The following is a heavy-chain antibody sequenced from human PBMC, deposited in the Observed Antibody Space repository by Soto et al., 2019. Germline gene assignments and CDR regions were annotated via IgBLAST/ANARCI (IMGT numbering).Heavy chain of an antibody. D-gene: IGHD3-10*01. V-gene: IGHV5-10-1*01. J-gene: IGHJ6*02. CDR1: GYSFTSYC. Sequence: GESLKISCSGSGYSFTSYCISLVLQMPGKGLEWMGRIDPSDSYTNYSPSFQGHVTISADKSISTAYLQWSSLKASDTAMYYCARHRGITEGMDVWGQGTTVTVSS. CDR3: ARHRGITEGMDV. CDR2: IDPSDSYT.